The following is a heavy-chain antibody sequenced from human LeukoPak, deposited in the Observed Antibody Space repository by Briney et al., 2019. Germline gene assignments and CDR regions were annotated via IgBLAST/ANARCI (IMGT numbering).Heavy chain of an antibody. J-gene: IGHJ4*02. Sequence: GASVKVSCKASGYTFTSYYMHWVRQAPGQGLEWMGIINPSGGSTSYAQKFQGRVTMTRDTSTSTVYMELSSLRSEDTAVYYCARGAYYDFWSGYPNWDYFDYWGQGNPGHRLL. D-gene: IGHD3-3*01. CDR1: GYTFTSYY. V-gene: IGHV1-46*03. CDR3: ARGAYYDFWSGYPNWDYFDY. CDR2: INPSGGST.